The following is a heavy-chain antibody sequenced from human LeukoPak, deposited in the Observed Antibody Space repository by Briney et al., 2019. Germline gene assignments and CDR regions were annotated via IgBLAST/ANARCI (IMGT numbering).Heavy chain of an antibody. J-gene: IGHJ4*02. V-gene: IGHV3-23*01. CDR2: TSGSGGST. CDR3: AKVILGDYYDSSGYSDY. CDR1: GFTFSSYA. D-gene: IGHD3-22*01. Sequence: GGSLRLSCAASGFTFSSYAMSWVRQAPGKGLEWVSATSGSGGSTYYADSVKGRFTISRDNSKNTLYLQMNSLRAEDTAVYYCAKVILGDYYDSSGYSDYWGQGTLVTVSS.